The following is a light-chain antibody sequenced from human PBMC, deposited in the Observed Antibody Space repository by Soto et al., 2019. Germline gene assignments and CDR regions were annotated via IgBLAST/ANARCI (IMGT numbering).Light chain of an antibody. V-gene: IGLV2-14*01. Sequence: QSALTQPASVSGSPGQSITISCTGTSSDVGGYSYVSWYQQHPGKAPKLMIYEVSNRPSGVSHRFSGSKSGNTASLTISGLQAEDEADYYCSSYTSSTTPHVVFGGGTKVTVL. CDR1: SSDVGGYSY. CDR2: EVS. CDR3: SSYTSSTTPHVV. J-gene: IGLJ2*01.